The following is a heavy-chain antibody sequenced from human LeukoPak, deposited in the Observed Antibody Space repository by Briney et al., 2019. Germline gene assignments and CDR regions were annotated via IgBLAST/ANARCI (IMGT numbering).Heavy chain of an antibody. CDR3: ARDHQAVGYSSSWPQYGMDV. CDR1: GYTFTGYY. D-gene: IGHD6-13*01. CDR2: INPNSGGT. Sequence: GASVKVSCKASGYTFTGYYMHWVRQAPGQGLEWMGWINPNSGGTNYAQKFQGRVTMTRDTSISTAYMELSRLRSDDTAVRYCARDHQAVGYSSSWPQYGMDVWGQGTTVTVSS. J-gene: IGHJ6*02. V-gene: IGHV1-2*02.